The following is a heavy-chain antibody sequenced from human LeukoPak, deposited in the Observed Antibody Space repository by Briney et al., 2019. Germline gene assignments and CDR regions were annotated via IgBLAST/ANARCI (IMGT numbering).Heavy chain of an antibody. CDR2: ISYDGSNK. D-gene: IGHD4-17*01. Sequence: GRSLRLSCAASGFNFSSYGMHWVRQAPGKGLEWVAVISYDGSNKYYADSVKGRFTISRDSSKNTLYLQMNSLRAENTAMYYCAKATTVTQRAYFDYWGQGTLVTVSS. J-gene: IGHJ4*02. CDR3: AKATTVTQRAYFDY. CDR1: GFNFSSYG. V-gene: IGHV3-30*18.